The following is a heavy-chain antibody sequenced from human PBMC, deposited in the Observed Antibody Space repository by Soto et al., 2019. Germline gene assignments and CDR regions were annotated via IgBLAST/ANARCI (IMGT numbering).Heavy chain of an antibody. CDR3: ARDRETTVTTLDYFDY. CDR1: GYSISSGYY. CDR2: IYHSGGT. J-gene: IGHJ4*02. D-gene: IGHD4-17*01. Sequence: ASETLSLTCAVSGYSISSGYYWGWIRQPPGKGLEWIGSIYHSGGTYYNPSLKSRVTISVDTSKNQFSLKLSSVTAADTAVYYCARDRETTVTTLDYFDYWGQGTLVTVSS. V-gene: IGHV4-38-2*02.